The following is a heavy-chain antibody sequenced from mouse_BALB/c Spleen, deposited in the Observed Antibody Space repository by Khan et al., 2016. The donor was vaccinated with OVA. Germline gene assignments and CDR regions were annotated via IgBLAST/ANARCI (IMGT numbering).Heavy chain of an antibody. CDR3: ADHLTGSFAY. Sequence: EVNVVESGGDLVKPGGSLKLSCAASGFTFSSYSMSWVRQTPDKRLEWVASISSGGDYTYYPDSVKGRFTISRDNAKNTLYLQMSDLKSEDTAMYYCADHLTGSFAYWCQGTLVTVSA. D-gene: IGHD4-1*01. CDR1: GFTFSSYS. V-gene: IGHV5-6*01. J-gene: IGHJ3*01. CDR2: ISSGGDYT.